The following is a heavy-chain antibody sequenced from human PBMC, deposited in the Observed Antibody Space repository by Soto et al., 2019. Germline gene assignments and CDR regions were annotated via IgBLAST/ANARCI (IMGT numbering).Heavy chain of an antibody. Sequence: QLQLQESGPGLVQPSETLSLTCSVSDGSISSGSYYWGWLRQPPGKGLEWIGSIFNSGTMYYNPSLSSRGTISADTSKHQFSLKLNSVTAADTAVYYCARHLWVQYQRSPFWWFDPLGQGTLVTGSS. J-gene: IGHJ5*02. CDR3: ARHLWVQYQRSPFWWFDP. CDR2: IFNSGTM. D-gene: IGHD2-2*01. V-gene: IGHV4-39*01. CDR1: DGSISSGSYY.